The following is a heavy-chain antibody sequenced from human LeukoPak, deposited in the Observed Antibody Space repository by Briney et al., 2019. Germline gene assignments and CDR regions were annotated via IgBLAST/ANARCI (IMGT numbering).Heavy chain of an antibody. CDR1: GGSISSGGYY. Sequence: SETLSLTCTVSGGSISSGGYYWSWIRQHPGKGLEWIGYIYYSGSTYYNPSLKSRVTISVDTSKNQFSLKLSSVTAADTAVYYGGRAQKELLRGLAYWGQETLVTVSS. J-gene: IGHJ4*02. CDR3: GRAQKELLRGLAY. V-gene: IGHV4-31*03. CDR2: IYYSGST. D-gene: IGHD2-15*01.